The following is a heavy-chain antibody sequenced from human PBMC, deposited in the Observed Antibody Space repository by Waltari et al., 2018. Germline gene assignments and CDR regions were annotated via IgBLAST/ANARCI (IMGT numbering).Heavy chain of an antibody. D-gene: IGHD2-8*01. CDR1: GGSIRRRSYS. CDR2: IYYSGST. Sequence: QLQLQESGPGLVKPSEQLSLTCTVSGGSIRRRSYSWGWIRQPPGKGGGWIGRIYYSGSTYDNPSLKSRVTISVDTSKNQFSLKLSSVTAADTAVYYCARHPAMTIMLWYFDLWGRGTLVTVSS. V-gene: IGHV4-39*01. CDR3: ARHPAMTIMLWYFDL. J-gene: IGHJ2*01.